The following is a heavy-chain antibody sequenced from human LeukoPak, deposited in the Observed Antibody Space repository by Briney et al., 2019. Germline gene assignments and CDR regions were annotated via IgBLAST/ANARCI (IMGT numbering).Heavy chain of an antibody. CDR3: ARGPLGGYNSAWFDP. CDR2: ISSSSGYI. CDR1: EFTFSDYH. Sequence: GGSLRLSCAASEFTFSDYHMNWVRRAPGKGLEWVSFISSSSGYIYYADSVEGRFTISRDNAKNSLYLQMNSLRVEDTAVYYCARGPLGGYNSAWFDPWGQGTLVTVSS. V-gene: IGHV3-21*01. J-gene: IGHJ5*02. D-gene: IGHD5-24*01.